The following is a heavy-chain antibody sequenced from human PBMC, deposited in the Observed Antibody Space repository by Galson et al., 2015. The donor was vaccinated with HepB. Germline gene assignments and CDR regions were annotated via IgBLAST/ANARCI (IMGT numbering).Heavy chain of an antibody. CDR1: GYTFTSYA. V-gene: IGHV1-3*01. Sequence: SVKVSCKASGYTFTSYAMHWVRQAPGQRLEWMGWINAGNGNTKYSQKFQGRVTITRDTSASTTYMELSSLRSEDTAVYYCARGGVVLWFGELLHYYYYGMYVWGQGTTVTVSS. CDR3: ARGGVVLWFGELLHYYYYGMYV. D-gene: IGHD3-10*01. J-gene: IGHJ6*02. CDR2: INAGNGNT.